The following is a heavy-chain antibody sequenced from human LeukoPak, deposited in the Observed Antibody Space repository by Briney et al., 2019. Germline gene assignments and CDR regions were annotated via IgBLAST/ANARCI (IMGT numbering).Heavy chain of an antibody. Sequence: PGGSLRLSCSASGFTFGDYAVIWVRQAPGKGLDWVGFIRSKAYGGTTEYAASVRGRFTISRDDSKSIAYLQMNSLKTEDTAVYYCTRDFGDYKGDYWGQGTLVTGSS. D-gene: IGHD4-17*01. CDR3: TRDFGDYKGDY. CDR2: IRSKAYGGTT. V-gene: IGHV3-49*04. J-gene: IGHJ4*02. CDR1: GFTFGDYA.